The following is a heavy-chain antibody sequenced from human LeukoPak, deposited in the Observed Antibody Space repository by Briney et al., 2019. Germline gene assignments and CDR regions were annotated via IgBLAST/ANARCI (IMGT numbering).Heavy chain of an antibody. CDR1: GFNFSSYT. J-gene: IGHJ4*02. D-gene: IGHD3-10*01. CDR3: ARVELGELLFLDY. Sequence: GGSLRLSCTASGFNFSSYTMNWVRQAPGKGLEWVASISSSSRFIFYSDSLKGRFTISRDNAKSSFYLQMDSLRVEDTAVFYCARVELGELLFLDYWGQGTLVTVSS. CDR2: ISSSSRFI. V-gene: IGHV3-21*01.